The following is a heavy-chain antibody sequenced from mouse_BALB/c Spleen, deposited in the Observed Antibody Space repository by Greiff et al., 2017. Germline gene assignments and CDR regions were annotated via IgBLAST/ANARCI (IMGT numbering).Heavy chain of an antibody. V-gene: IGHV1-87*01. J-gene: IGHJ1*01. CDR2: IYPGDGDT. D-gene: IGHD2-4*01. CDR1: GYTFTSYW. CDR3: ARGRTMITYWYFDV. Sequence: QVQLQQSGAELARPGASVKLSCKASGYTFTSYWMQWVKQRPGQGLEWIGAIYPGDGDTRYTQKFKGKATLTADKSSSTAYMQLSSLASEDSAVYYCARGRTMITYWYFDVWGAGTTVTVSS.